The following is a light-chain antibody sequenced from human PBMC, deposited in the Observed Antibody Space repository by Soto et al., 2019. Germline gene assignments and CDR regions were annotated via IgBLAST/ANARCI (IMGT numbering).Light chain of an antibody. CDR1: QTISSW. J-gene: IGKJ1*01. CDR3: QQYSVYWT. CDR2: KAP. Sequence: DIQITQSPSTLSVSLLDIVTITCRASQTISSWLAWYQQKPGKAPKLLIYKAPTLKSGVPSRFSGSGSGTEFTLTINSLQTDDFATYYCQQYSVYWTFGQGTKVDI. V-gene: IGKV1-5*03.